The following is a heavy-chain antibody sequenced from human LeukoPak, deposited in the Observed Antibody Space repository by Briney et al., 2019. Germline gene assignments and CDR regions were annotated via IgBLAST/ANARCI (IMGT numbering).Heavy chain of an antibody. CDR2: IYYSGST. CDR1: GGSISSYY. D-gene: IGHD5-18*01. J-gene: IGHJ4*02. V-gene: IGHV4-59*01. Sequence: SETLSLTCTVSGGSISSYYWSWIRQPPGKGLEWIGYIYYSGSTNYNPSLKSRVTISVDTSKDQFSLKLSSVTAADTAVYYCARSRGGYSYGYFDYWGQGTLVTVSS. CDR3: ARSRGGYSYGYFDY.